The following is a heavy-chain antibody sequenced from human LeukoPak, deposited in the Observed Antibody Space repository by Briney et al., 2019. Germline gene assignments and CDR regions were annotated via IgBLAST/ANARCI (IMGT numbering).Heavy chain of an antibody. Sequence: GGSLRLSCAASGFTFSSYAMHWVRQAPGKGLEWVAVISYDGSNKYYADSVKGRFTISRDNFKNTLYLQMNSLRAEDTAVYYCARDQGYYGSGSMYYGMDVWGQGTTVTVSS. J-gene: IGHJ6*02. D-gene: IGHD3-10*01. CDR1: GFTFSSYA. V-gene: IGHV3-30*04. CDR3: ARDQGYYGSGSMYYGMDV. CDR2: ISYDGSNK.